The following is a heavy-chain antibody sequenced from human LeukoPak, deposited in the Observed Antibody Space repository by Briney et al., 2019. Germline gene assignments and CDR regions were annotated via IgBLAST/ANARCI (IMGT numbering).Heavy chain of an antibody. J-gene: IGHJ4*02. V-gene: IGHV1-8*01. CDR1: GYTFTSYD. D-gene: IGHD3-22*01. CDR3: ARGSGYYYDGLYDY. Sequence: ASVKVSCKASGYTFTSYDINWVRQAPGQGLEWMGWMNPNSGNTGYAQKFQGRVTMTRNTSISTAYMELSSLRSEDTAVYYCARGSGYYYDGLYDYWGQGTLVTVSS. CDR2: MNPNSGNT.